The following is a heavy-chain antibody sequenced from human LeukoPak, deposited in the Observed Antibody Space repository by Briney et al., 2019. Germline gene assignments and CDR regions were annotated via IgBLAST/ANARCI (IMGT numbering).Heavy chain of an antibody. J-gene: IGHJ6*02. CDR1: GGTFNSYA. Sequence: GSSVKVSCKASGGTFNSYAFSWVRQAPGQGLEWMGRIIPILGIANYAQKFQGRVTITADKSTSTAYMELSSLRSEDTAVYYCARQLSAPDAAGYYGMDVWGQGTTVTVSS. CDR2: IIPILGIA. CDR3: ARQLSAPDAAGYYGMDV. D-gene: IGHD6-13*01. V-gene: IGHV1-69*04.